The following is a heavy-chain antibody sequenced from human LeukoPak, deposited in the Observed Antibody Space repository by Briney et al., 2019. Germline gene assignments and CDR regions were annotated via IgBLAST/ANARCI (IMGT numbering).Heavy chain of an antibody. CDR3: ARVVLTGDYFDY. CDR1: GYTFTNYG. Sequence: ASVKVSCEASGYTFTNYGISWVRQAPGQGREWMGWISAYSGNTNYAQKLQGRVTMTTDTSTSTAYMELRSLRSDDTAVYYCARVVLTGDYFDYWGQGTQVTVSS. J-gene: IGHJ4*02. CDR2: ISAYSGNT. V-gene: IGHV1-18*01. D-gene: IGHD7-27*01.